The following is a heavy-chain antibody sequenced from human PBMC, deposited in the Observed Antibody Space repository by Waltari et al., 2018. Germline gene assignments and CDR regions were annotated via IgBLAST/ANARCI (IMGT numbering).Heavy chain of an antibody. CDR2: IQRSGRT. J-gene: IGHJ4*02. CDR1: GDSMRSGDW. CDR3: ARDRGRGIYLDA. Sequence: QMQLQESAPGLVKPSGTLSVTHTVSGDSMRSGDWWSWVRQSPEKGLEWIGQIQRSGRTHYKPSFESRVSISIDTSNNQFALKVTSTTAADTAMYYCARDRGRGIYLDAWGRGTLVTVSA. D-gene: IGHD2-15*01. V-gene: IGHV4-4*02.